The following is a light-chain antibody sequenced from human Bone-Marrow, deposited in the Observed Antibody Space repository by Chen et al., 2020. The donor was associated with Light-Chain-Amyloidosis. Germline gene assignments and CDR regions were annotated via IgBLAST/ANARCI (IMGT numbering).Light chain of an antibody. CDR3: CSYAGSSTLV. Sequence: QSALTQPASVSGSPGQSITSSCPGTSGYVGGYNLVSWYQNHPGKAPKLLIFEVNKRPSGVSNLFSASQSGNTASLTISGLQAEDEAHYYCCSYAGSSTLVFGGGTQVTVL. CDR1: SGYVGGYNL. CDR2: EVN. J-gene: IGLJ2*01. V-gene: IGLV2-23*02.